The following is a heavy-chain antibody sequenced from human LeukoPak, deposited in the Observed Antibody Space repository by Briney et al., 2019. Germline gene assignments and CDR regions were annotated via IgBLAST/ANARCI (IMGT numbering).Heavy chain of an antibody. D-gene: IGHD1-26*01. CDR2: SGIVGIT. V-gene: IGHV3-23*01. CDR3: AKDLVGGSYYYYMDV. J-gene: IGHJ6*03. Sequence: SGIVGITYYAVSVKRLFTISRDNSKNTLYLQMNSLRAEDTAVYYCAKDLVGGSYYYYMDVWGKGTTVTVSS.